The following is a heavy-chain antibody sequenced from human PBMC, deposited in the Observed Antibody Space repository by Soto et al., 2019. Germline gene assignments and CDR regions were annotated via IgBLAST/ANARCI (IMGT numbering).Heavy chain of an antibody. CDR2: FDPSDSYT. J-gene: IGHJ6*02. D-gene: IGHD6-13*01. CDR3: ARHVHDEVEAADPYSHYGMDV. CDR1: GYSFTSYW. V-gene: IGHV5-10-1*01. Sequence: GESLKISCKGSGYSFTSYWISWVRQMPGKGLEWMGRFDPSDSYTNYSPSFQGHVTISADKSISTAYLQWSSLKASDTAKYYCARHVHDEVEAADPYSHYGMDVWGQGTTVTVSS.